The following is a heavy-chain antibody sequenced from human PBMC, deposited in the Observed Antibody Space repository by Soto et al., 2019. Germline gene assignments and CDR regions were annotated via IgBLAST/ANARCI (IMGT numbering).Heavy chain of an antibody. CDR2: IYYSGST. D-gene: IGHD6-6*01. V-gene: IGHV4-30-4*01. Sequence: SETLSLTCTVSGGSVSSGDYYWSWIRQPPGKGLEWIGYIYYSGSTYYNPSLKSRVTISVDTSKNQFSLKLSSVTAADTAVYYCARERPDGARLDPWGQGTLVTVS. J-gene: IGHJ5*02. CDR3: ARERPDGARLDP. CDR1: GGSVSSGDYY.